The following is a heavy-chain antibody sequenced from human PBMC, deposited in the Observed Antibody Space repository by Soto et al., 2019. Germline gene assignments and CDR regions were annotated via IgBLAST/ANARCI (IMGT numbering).Heavy chain of an antibody. CDR2: INPNSGGT. D-gene: IGHD3-3*01. J-gene: IGHJ6*02. CDR3: ARGGITTFPWYYYYGMDV. CDR1: GYTFTGYY. Sequence: QVPLVQSGAEVKKPGASVKVSCKASGYTFTGYYMHWVRQAPGQGLEWMGWINPNSGGTNYAQKFQGRVTMTRDTSISTAYMELSRLRSDDTAVYYCARGGITTFPWYYYYGMDVWGQGTTVTVSS. V-gene: IGHV1-2*02.